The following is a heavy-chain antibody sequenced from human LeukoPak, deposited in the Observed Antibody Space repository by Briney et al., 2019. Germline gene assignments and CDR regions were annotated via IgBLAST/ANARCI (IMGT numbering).Heavy chain of an antibody. J-gene: IGHJ3*02. CDR1: GGPISWYY. CDR2: IYTSGST. Sequence: SETLSLTCAVSGGPISWYYWSWIRQPAGKGLEWIGRIYTSGSTNYNPSLESRVTMSVDTSKNQFSLKLSSVTAADTAVYYCAGGNTGKGAFDIWGQGTMVTVST. D-gene: IGHD3-16*01. V-gene: IGHV4-4*07. CDR3: AGGNTGKGAFDI.